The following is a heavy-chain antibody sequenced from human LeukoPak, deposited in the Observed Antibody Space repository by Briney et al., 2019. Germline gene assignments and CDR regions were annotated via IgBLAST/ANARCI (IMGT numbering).Heavy chain of an antibody. CDR2: INLHSGTI. CDR3: ARRASGPRGNRYWDK. V-gene: IGHV3-20*04. CDR1: RFTLSDDG. J-gene: IGHJ1*01. D-gene: IGHD1/OR15-1a*01. Sequence: PGGSLRLSCAPPRFTLSDDGISWGRQAPGKGLEWVSGINLHSGTIGYADSTKGPFTSSEDTANNTLHLQMNSLRSEDTAFYYCARRASGPRGNRYWDKWGQGTLVTVSS.